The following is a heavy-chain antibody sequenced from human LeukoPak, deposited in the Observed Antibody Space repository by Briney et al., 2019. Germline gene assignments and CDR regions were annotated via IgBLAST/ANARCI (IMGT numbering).Heavy chain of an antibody. CDR2: ISSSSSYI. CDR3: ARSIAAAGPGYFDL. CDR1: GFTFSSYS. J-gene: IGHJ2*01. Sequence: GGSLRLSCAASGFTFSSYSMNWVRQAPGKGLEWVSSISSSSSYIYYADSVKGRFTISRDNAKNSLYLQMNSLRAEDTAVYYCARSIAAAGPGYFDLWGRGTLVTVSS. D-gene: IGHD6-13*01. V-gene: IGHV3-21*01.